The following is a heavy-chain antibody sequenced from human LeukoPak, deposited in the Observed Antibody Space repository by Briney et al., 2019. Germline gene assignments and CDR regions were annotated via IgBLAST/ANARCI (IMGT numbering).Heavy chain of an antibody. CDR3: ARFYGACFDY. V-gene: IGHV4-30-2*01. CDR2: IYHSGST. J-gene: IGHJ4*02. Sequence: SETLSLTCAVSGGSISSGGYSWSWIRQPPGKGLEWIGYIYHSGSTYYNPSLKSRVTISVDRSKNQFSLKLSSVTAADTAVYYCARFYGACFDYWGQGTLVTVSS. CDR1: GGSISSGGYS. D-gene: IGHD2/OR15-2a*01.